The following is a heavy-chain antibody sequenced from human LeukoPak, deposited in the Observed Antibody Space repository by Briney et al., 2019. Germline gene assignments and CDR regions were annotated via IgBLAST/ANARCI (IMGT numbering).Heavy chain of an antibody. J-gene: IGHJ4*02. CDR3: AREGMYSGSHIAWDY. V-gene: IGHV4-59*01. Sequence: PSETLSLTCTVSGGSISSYYWSWIRQPPGKGLEWIGYIYYSGNTNYDPSLKTRVTISVDTSKNQFSLKLSSVTAADTAVYYCAREGMYSGSHIAWDYWGQGTLVTVSS. D-gene: IGHD1-26*01. CDR1: GGSISSYY. CDR2: IYYSGNT.